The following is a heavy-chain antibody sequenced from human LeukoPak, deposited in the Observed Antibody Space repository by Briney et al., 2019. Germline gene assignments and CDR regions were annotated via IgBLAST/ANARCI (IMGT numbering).Heavy chain of an antibody. V-gene: IGHV4-39*01. D-gene: IGHD3-22*01. Sequence: SETLSLTCTVSGGSISSSSCYWGWIRQPPGKGLEWIGSIYYSGSTYYNPSLKSRVTISVDTSKNQFSLKLSSVTAADTAVYYCARRGYYYDSSSYYFDYWGQGTLVTVSS. J-gene: IGHJ4*02. CDR1: GGSISSSSCY. CDR2: IYYSGST. CDR3: ARRGYYYDSSSYYFDY.